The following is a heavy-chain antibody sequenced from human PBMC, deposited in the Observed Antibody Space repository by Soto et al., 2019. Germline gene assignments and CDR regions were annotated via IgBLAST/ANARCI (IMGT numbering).Heavy chain of an antibody. CDR2: IYYSGST. Sequence: SETLSLTCTVSGGSISSYYWSWIRQPPGKGLEWIGYIYYSGSTNYNPSLKSRVTISVDTSKNQFSLKLSSVTAADTAVYYCARDSPLGYSSGWHRHNWFDPWGQGTLVTVSS. D-gene: IGHD6-19*01. J-gene: IGHJ5*02. CDR3: ARDSPLGYSSGWHRHNWFDP. CDR1: GGSISSYY. V-gene: IGHV4-59*01.